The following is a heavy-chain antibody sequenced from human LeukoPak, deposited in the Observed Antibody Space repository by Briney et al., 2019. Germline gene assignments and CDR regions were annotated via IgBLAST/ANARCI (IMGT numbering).Heavy chain of an antibody. Sequence: SETLSLTCAVSGGSISSSNWWSWVRQPPGKGLEWIGEIYHSGSTNYNPSLKSRVTISVDKSKNQFSLKLSSVTAADTAVYYCARVDYVWGSYSVLYYFDYWGQGTLVTVSS. CDR1: GGSISSSNW. J-gene: IGHJ4*02. D-gene: IGHD3-16*01. CDR3: ARVDYVWGSYSVLYYFDY. CDR2: IYHSGST. V-gene: IGHV4-4*02.